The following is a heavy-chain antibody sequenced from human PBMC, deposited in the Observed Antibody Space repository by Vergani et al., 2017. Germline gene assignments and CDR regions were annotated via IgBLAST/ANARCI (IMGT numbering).Heavy chain of an antibody. V-gene: IGHV3-49*04. CDR1: GFTFGDYA. CDR2: IRSKAYGGTT. CDR3: TRDYGYYSGHDY. J-gene: IGHJ4*02. Sequence: VQLVESGGGVVQRGGSLRLSCTASGFTFGDYAMSWVRQAPGKGLEWVGFIRSKAYGGTTEYAASVKGRFTISRDDSKSIAYLQMNSLKTEDTAVYYCTRDYGYYSGHDYWGQGTLVTVSS. D-gene: IGHD4-17*01.